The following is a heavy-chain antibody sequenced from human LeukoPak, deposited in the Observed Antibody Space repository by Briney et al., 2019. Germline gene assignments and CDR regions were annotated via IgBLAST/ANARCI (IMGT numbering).Heavy chain of an antibody. D-gene: IGHD3-10*01. Sequence: GGSLRLSCAASGFTFSSYWMNGVRQAPGKGLEWVANIKQDGNEKYYVDSVKGRFSISRDNAKESLYLQMDSLRAEDTAVYYCAKEGAYPIITYDSWGQGALVTVSS. J-gene: IGHJ5*01. CDR1: GFTFSSYW. V-gene: IGHV3-7*01. CDR3: AKEGAYPIITYDS. CDR2: IKQDGNEK.